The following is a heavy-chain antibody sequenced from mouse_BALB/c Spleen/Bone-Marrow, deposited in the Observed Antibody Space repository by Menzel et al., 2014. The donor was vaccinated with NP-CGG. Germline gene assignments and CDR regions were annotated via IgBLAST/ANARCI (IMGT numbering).Heavy chain of an antibody. Sequence: EVQLQQPGPELVKPGASVKISCKASGYTFTDYNMHWVKQSHGKSLEWIGYIYPYNGGTGYNQKFKSKATLTVDNSSSTAYMELRSLTSEDSAVYYCARFGYDWYFDVWGAGTTVTVSS. J-gene: IGHJ1*01. D-gene: IGHD2-14*01. CDR2: IYPYNGGT. CDR1: GYTFTDYN. V-gene: IGHV1S29*02. CDR3: ARFGYDWYFDV.